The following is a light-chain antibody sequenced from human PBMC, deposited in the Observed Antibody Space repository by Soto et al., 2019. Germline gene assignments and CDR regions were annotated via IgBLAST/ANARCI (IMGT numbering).Light chain of an antibody. V-gene: IGKV4-1*01. CDR1: QSVLYSSSNKNY. CDR3: QQYYSAPLT. Sequence: DIVMTQSPDSLAVSLGERATINCKSSQSVLYSSSNKNYLAWYQQKPGQSPKLLIYCASTRETGVPDRFSGSGSGTDFTLTISSLQAEDVAVYYCQQYYSAPLTFGGGTKVEIK. J-gene: IGKJ4*01. CDR2: CAS.